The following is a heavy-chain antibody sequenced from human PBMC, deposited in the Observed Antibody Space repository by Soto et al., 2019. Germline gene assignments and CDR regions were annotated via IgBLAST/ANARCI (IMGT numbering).Heavy chain of an antibody. J-gene: IGHJ6*03. V-gene: IGHV4-31*03. Sequence: SETLSLTCTVSGGSISSGGYYWSWIRQHPGKGLEWIGYIYYSGSTYYNPSLKSRVTISVDTSKNQFSLKLSSVTAADTAVYYCARVPNQDFYYYYYMDVWGKGTTVTVSS. CDR2: IYYSGST. CDR1: GGSISSGGYY. CDR3: ARVPNQDFYYYYYMDV.